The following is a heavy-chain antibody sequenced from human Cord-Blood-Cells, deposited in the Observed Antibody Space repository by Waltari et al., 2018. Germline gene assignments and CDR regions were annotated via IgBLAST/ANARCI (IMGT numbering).Heavy chain of an antibody. J-gene: IGHJ4*02. CDR3: ADVSSSWYYVDY. CDR2: MSGSGGST. D-gene: IGHD6-13*01. V-gene: IGHV3-23*01. Sequence: EVQLLESGGGLVQPGGSLRLSCAASGFTSSSYAMSWVRPAPGKGLAWVSAMSGSGGSTYYADSVKGRFTISRDNSKNTLYLQMNSLRAEDTAVYYCADVSSSWYYVDYWGQGTLVTVSS. CDR1: GFTSSSYA.